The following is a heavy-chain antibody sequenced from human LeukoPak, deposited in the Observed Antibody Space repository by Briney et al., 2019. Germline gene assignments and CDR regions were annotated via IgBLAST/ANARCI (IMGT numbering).Heavy chain of an antibody. V-gene: IGHV3-74*01. CDR2: MNGDGSTI. J-gene: IGHJ4*02. CDR1: GFTLSSSW. Sequence: GGSLRPSCAVSGFTLSSSWIQWVRQPPGGGLVWVSRMNGDGSTIDHADSVKGRFTIARDNAKNTLYLQMNGLRVERTAVYYCARAANYYFENWGQGTLVIVS. D-gene: IGHD1-1*01. CDR3: ARAANYYFEN.